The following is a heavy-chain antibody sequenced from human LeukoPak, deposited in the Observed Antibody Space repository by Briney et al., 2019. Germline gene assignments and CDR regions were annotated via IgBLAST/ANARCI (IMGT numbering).Heavy chain of an antibody. CDR3: ASHRYCSGGSCYRGGGDYYYYYMDV. D-gene: IGHD2-15*01. J-gene: IGHJ6*03. Sequence: PGGSLRLSCAASGFTFSSYSMNWVRQAPGKGLEWVANIKQDGSEKYYVDSVKGRFTISRDNAKNSLYLQMNSLRAEDTAVYYCASHRYCSGGSCYRGGGDYYYYYMDVWGKGTTVTISS. CDR1: GFTFSSYS. CDR2: IKQDGSEK. V-gene: IGHV3-7*03.